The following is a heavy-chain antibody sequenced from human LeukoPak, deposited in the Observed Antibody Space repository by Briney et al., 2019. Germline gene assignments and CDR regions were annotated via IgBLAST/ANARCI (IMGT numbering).Heavy chain of an antibody. Sequence: GGSLRLSCAASGFTFSSYAMSWVRQAPGKGLEWVSAISGSGGSTYYADSVKGRFTISRDNSKNTLYLQMNSLRAEDTAVYYCAKVWGYSSSWRPNDYWGQGTLVTVSS. J-gene: IGHJ4*02. V-gene: IGHV3-23*01. D-gene: IGHD6-13*01. CDR1: GFTFSSYA. CDR3: AKVWGYSSSWRPNDY. CDR2: ISGSGGST.